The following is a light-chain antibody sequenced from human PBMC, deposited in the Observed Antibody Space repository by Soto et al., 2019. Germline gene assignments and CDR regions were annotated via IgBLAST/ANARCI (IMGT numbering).Light chain of an antibody. CDR3: QSYDSSLSGSEYV. CDR1: GSNIGAGYD. J-gene: IGLJ1*01. V-gene: IGLV1-40*01. CDR2: GNS. Sequence: QSVLTQPPSVSGAPGQRVTISCTGSGSNIGAGYDVHWYQQLPGTAPKLLIYGNSNRPSGVPDRFSGSKSGTSASLAITGLQAEDEADYYCQSYDSSLSGSEYVFGTGTKLTVL.